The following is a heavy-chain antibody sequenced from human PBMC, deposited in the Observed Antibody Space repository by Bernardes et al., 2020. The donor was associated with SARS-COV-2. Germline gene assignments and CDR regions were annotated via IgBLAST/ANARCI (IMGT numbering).Heavy chain of an antibody. CDR1: GGSISSYY. J-gene: IGHJ4*02. CDR3: ARGARGSGDFDY. V-gene: IGHV4-4*07. CDR2: IYTSGST. D-gene: IGHD3-10*01. Sequence: SETLSLTCTVSGGSISSYYWSWIRQPAGQGLEWIGRIYTSGSTNYNPSLKSRVPMSVDTSKNQFSLKLSSVTAADTAVYYCARGARGSGDFDYWGQGTLVTVSS.